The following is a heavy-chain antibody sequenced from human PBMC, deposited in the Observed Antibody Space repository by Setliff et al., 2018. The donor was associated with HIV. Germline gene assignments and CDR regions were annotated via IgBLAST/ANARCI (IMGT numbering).Heavy chain of an antibody. CDR3: ARVVDTSGGYWGSFYRYMDV. Sequence: GGSLRLSCAASGFSLSYYRMNWVRQAPGKGLEWVANIEQGGSEKYYVDSVKGRFTISRDNTKNSLYLQMDSLRAEDTAVYYCARVVDTSGGYWGSFYRYMDVWGKGTTVTVSS. CDR2: IEQGGSEK. D-gene: IGHD3-10*01. CDR1: GFSLSYYR. J-gene: IGHJ6*03. V-gene: IGHV3-7*03.